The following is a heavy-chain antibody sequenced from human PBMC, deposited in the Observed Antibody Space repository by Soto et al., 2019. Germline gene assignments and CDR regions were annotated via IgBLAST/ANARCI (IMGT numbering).Heavy chain of an antibody. D-gene: IGHD3-10*01. V-gene: IGHV1-69*13. J-gene: IGHJ5*02. CDR2: IIPMFGTA. CDR3: ARLGPYGSESYMFRHSRFDP. Sequence: GASVKVSCKAPGGTFSTYAISWVRQAPGQGLEWMGGIIPMFGTANYAQRFQDRVTITADESTNTVYMELSSLRVEDTAVYFCARLGPYGSESYMFRHSRFDPWGQGTLVTVSS. CDR1: GGTFSTYA.